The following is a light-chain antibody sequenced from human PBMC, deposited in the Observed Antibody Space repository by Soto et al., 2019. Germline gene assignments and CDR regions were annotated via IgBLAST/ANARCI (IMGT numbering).Light chain of an antibody. Sequence: DIQMTQSPSSLSASVGDRVTITCQASQDISNYLNCYQQKPGKAPKLLIYDASTLQSGVPSRFSGSGSGTDFTLTISSLQPEDFATYYCQQLNSYPITFGQGTRLEIK. J-gene: IGKJ5*01. V-gene: IGKV1-9*01. CDR1: QDISNY. CDR2: DAS. CDR3: QQLNSYPIT.